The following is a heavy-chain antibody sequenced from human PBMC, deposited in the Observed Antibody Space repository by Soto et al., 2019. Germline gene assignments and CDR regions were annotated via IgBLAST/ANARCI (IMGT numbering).Heavy chain of an antibody. D-gene: IGHD2-2*01. CDR2: IWFDGSDK. CDR1: GFTFSTYG. Sequence: GGSLRLSCAASGFTFSTYGMHWVRQAPGKGLEWVALIWFDGSDKYYTEPVKGRFTISRDNSRSTVDLQMNSLRAEDTAAYYCAMLYCSAASCYSVGAFDIRGQGTMVTVSS. J-gene: IGHJ3*02. CDR3: AMLYCSAASCYSVGAFDI. V-gene: IGHV3-33*01.